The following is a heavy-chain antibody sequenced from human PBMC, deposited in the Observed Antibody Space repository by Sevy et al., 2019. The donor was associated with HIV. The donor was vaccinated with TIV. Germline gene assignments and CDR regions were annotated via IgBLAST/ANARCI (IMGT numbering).Heavy chain of an antibody. CDR2: IIPIFGTP. Sequence: ASVKVSCKASGGTFSDFGFHWVRQAPGQGLEWMGGIIPIFGTPNYAQQFLGRVTIIADESTSTVYMKLNRLTSDYTAVYYCATSGTTGTTSHFGYWGQGTLVTVSS. CDR1: GGTFSDFG. V-gene: IGHV1-69*13. J-gene: IGHJ4*02. CDR3: ATSGTTGTTSHFGY. D-gene: IGHD1-1*01.